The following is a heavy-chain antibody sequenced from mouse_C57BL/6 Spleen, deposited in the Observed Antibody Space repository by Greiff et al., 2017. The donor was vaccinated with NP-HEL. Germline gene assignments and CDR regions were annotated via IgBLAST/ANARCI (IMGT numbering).Heavy chain of an antibody. J-gene: IGHJ3*01. D-gene: IGHD1-1*01. CDR3: ARGGYGSSSAWFAY. CDR1: GFTFSDYY. CDR2: INYDGSST. Sequence: EVMLVESEGGLVQPGSSMKLSCTASGFTFSDYYMAWVRQVPEKGLEWVANINYDGSSTYYLDSLKSRFIISRDNAKNILYLQKSRLKSEDTATYDCARGGYGSSSAWFAYWGKGSLVTVSA. V-gene: IGHV5-16*01.